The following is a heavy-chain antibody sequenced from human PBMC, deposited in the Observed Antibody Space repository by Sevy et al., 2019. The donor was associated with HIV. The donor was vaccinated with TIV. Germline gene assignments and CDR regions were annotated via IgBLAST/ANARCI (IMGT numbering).Heavy chain of an antibody. Sequence: GGSLRLSCAASGFNVSVNYMNWVRQAPGRGLEWVALIFGGGNSTSYANSVKGRFTISRDNSKNTLYLQMNSLRAEDTAIYYCAREAAVVYAVGEQVLPIGEDYFDFWGQGTLVTVSS. D-gene: IGHD6-6*01. CDR2: IFGGGNST. CDR1: GFNVSVNY. J-gene: IGHJ4*02. CDR3: AREAAVVYAVGEQVLPIGEDYFDF. V-gene: IGHV3-53*01.